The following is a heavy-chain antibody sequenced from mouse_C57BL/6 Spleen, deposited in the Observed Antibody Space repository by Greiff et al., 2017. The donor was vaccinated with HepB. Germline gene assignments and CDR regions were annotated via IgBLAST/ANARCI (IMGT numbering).Heavy chain of an antibody. Sequence: EVQLQQSGPELVKPGASVKISCKASGYTFTDYYMNWVKQSHGKSLEWIGDINPNNGGTSYNQKFKGKATLTVDKSSSTAYMELRSLTSEDSAVYYCAPSYYSNYDYAMDYWGQGTSVTVSS. V-gene: IGHV1-26*01. D-gene: IGHD2-5*01. J-gene: IGHJ4*01. CDR1: GYTFTDYY. CDR3: APSYYSNYDYAMDY. CDR2: INPNNGGT.